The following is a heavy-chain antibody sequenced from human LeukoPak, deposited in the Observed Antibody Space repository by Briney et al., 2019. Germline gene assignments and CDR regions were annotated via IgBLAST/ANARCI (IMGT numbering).Heavy chain of an antibody. Sequence: ASVNVSCKASGYTFTSYYMHWVRQAPGQGLEWMGIINPSGGSTSYAQKFQGRVTMTRDTSTSTVYMELSSLRSEDTAVYYCAISEGVEPPFDYWGQGTLVTVSS. CDR2: INPSGGST. V-gene: IGHV1-46*01. CDR1: GYTFTSYY. J-gene: IGHJ4*02. CDR3: AISEGVEPPFDY. D-gene: IGHD1-1*01.